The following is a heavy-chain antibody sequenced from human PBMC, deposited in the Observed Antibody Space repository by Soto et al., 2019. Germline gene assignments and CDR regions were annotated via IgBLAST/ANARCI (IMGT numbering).Heavy chain of an antibody. V-gene: IGHV4-39*01. CDR2: IYYSGST. CDR3: ARAAHKVDAFDI. Sequence: SETLSLTCTVSGGSISSSSYYWGWIRQPPGKGLEWIGSIYYSGSTYYNPSLKSRVTISVDTSKNQFSLKLSSVTAADTAVYYCARAAHKVDAFDIWGQGTMVTVSS. J-gene: IGHJ3*02. D-gene: IGHD2-15*01. CDR1: GGSISSSSYY.